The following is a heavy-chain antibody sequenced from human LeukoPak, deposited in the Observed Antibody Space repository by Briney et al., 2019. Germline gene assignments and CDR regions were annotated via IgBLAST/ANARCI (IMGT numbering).Heavy chain of an antibody. CDR1: GGSVSSDNYH. J-gene: IGHJ5*02. D-gene: IGHD3-16*01. CDR2: IYYSGST. Sequence: SETLSLTCTVSGGSVSSDNYHWSWIRQPPGKGLEWIGYIYYSGSTNYNPSLRSRVTISIDTSKNQFSLKLNSVTAADTAVYYCARHYGPWGQGTLVTVSS. CDR3: ARHYGP. V-gene: IGHV4-61*01.